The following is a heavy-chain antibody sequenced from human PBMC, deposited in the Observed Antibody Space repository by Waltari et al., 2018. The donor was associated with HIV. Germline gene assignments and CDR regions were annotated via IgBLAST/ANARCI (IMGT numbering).Heavy chain of an antibody. J-gene: IGHJ4*02. D-gene: IGHD3-3*01. CDR1: GFTCSNAW. V-gene: IGHV3-15*01. CDR2: IKTKTDGGTT. Sequence: EVQLVESGGGLVKPGGSLRLSCAASGFTCSNAWMCWVRQAPGKGLECVGRIKTKTDGGTTDYAAPLKGRFSISRDDSKNTLYLQMNSLKTEDTAVYYCTTDPGSRYYDFWSGYSTLGYWGQGTLVTVSS. CDR3: TTDPGSRYYDFWSGYSTLGY.